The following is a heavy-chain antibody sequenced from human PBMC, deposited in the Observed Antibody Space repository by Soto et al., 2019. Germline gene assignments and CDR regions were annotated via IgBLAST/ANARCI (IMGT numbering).Heavy chain of an antibody. Sequence: SETLSLTCTVSGGSISSGGYYWSWIRQHPGKGLEWIGYIYYSGSTYYNPSLKSRVTISVDTSKNQFSLKLSSVTAADTAVYYCARTPRSITIFGVHYGMDVWGQGTTVTVSS. V-gene: IGHV4-31*03. CDR3: ARTPRSITIFGVHYGMDV. CDR2: IYYSGST. D-gene: IGHD3-3*01. CDR1: GGSISSGGYY. J-gene: IGHJ6*02.